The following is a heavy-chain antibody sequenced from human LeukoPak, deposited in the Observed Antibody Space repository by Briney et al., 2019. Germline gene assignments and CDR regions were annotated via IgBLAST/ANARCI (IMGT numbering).Heavy chain of an antibody. Sequence: ASVTVSCKASGYTFTVYYVHWVRQAPGQGLEWMGWINPDSGGTNYAQKFQGRVTMTRDTSISTAYMELNSLRSDDTAVYYCAKDRGGGSSSGYYYFDYWGQGTLVTVSS. CDR3: AKDRGGGSSSGYYYFDY. CDR1: GYTFTVYY. D-gene: IGHD3-22*01. J-gene: IGHJ4*02. V-gene: IGHV1-2*02. CDR2: INPDSGGT.